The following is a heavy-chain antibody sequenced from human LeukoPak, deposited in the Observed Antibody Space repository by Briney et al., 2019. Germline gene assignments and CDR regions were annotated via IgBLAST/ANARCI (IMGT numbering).Heavy chain of an antibody. CDR1: GFTFSSYS. J-gene: IGHJ3*02. CDR2: ISSSSSTI. Sequence: QPGGSLRLSCAASGFTFSSYSMNWVRQAPGKGLEWVSYISSSSSTIYYADSVKGRFTISRDNAKNSLYLQMNSLRAEATAVYYCARDGHYESTAFDIWGQGTMVTVSS. CDR3: ARDGHYESTAFDI. D-gene: IGHD4-17*01. V-gene: IGHV3-48*01.